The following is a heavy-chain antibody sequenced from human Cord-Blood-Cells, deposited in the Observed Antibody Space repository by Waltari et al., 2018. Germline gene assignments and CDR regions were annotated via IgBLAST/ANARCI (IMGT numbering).Heavy chain of an antibody. CDR1: GGTFSSYA. Sequence: QVQLVQSGAEVKKPGSSVKVSCKASGGTFSSYAISWVRQASGQGLEWMGRIIPILGIANYAQKFQGRVTITANKSTSTAYMELSSLRSEDTAVYYCARGGYCSSTSCYDAFDIWGQGTMVTVSS. J-gene: IGHJ3*02. CDR3: ARGGYCSSTSCYDAFDI. V-gene: IGHV1-69*09. D-gene: IGHD2-2*01. CDR2: IIPILGIA.